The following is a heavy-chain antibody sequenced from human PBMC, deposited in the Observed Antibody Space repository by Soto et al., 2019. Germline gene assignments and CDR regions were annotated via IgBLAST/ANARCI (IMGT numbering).Heavy chain of an antibody. D-gene: IGHD4-17*01. CDR1: GGSITSRGFW. J-gene: IGHJ5*02. CDR3: AKRAYGDPFDP. V-gene: IGHV4-39*01. CDR2: IYDTGNT. Sequence: SETLSLTCAVSGGSITSRGFWWSWIRQPPGKGLEWIATIYDTGNTFYNPSLRSRVTISADTSKNQFALNLNSVTAADTAVYYCAKRAYGDPFDPWGQGTLVTVSS.